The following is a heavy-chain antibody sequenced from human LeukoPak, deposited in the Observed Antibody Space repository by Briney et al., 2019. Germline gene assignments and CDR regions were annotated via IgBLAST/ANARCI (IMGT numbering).Heavy chain of an antibody. D-gene: IGHD1-26*01. J-gene: IGHJ5*02. CDR1: GYSFTSYW. CDR3: ARHLASAVGATTYNWFDP. V-gene: IGHV5-51*01. Sequence: GESLKISCKGSGYSFTSYWIGWVRQMPGKGLGWMGIIYPGDSDTRYSPSFQGQVTISADKSISTAYLQWSSLKASDTAMYYCARHLASAVGATTYNWFDPWGQGTLVTVSS. CDR2: IYPGDSDT.